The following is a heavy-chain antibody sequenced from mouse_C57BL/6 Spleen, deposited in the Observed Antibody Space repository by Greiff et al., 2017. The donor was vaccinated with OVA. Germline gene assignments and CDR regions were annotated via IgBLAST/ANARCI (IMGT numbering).Heavy chain of an antibody. CDR3: ARTNYYGSIIYAMDY. CDR2: INPNNGGT. V-gene: IGHV1-18*01. Sequence: VQLQQSGPELVKPGASVKIPCKASGYTFTDYNMDWVKQSHGKSLEWIGDINPNNGGTIYNQKFKGKATLTVDKSSSTAYMELRSLTSEDTAVYYCARTNYYGSIIYAMDYWGQGTSVTVSS. J-gene: IGHJ4*01. D-gene: IGHD1-1*01. CDR1: GYTFTDYN.